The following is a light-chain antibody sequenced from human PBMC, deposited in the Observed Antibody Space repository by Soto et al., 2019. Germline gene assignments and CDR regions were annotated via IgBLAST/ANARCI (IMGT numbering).Light chain of an antibody. CDR2: RAS. Sequence: DIQMTQSPSTLSASVGDRVTITCRASQSIDRWLACYQQKPGKAPKLLIYRASSLESGVPSRVSGSGSGTEFTLTISSLQPDHFTNDYRQKYKTYTYTFAQATNLEIK. J-gene: IGKJ2*01. V-gene: IGKV1-5*03. CDR1: QSIDRW. CDR3: QKYKTYTYT.